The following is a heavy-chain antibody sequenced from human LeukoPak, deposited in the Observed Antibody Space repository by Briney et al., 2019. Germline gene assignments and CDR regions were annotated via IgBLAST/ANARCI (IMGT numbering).Heavy chain of an antibody. D-gene: IGHD6-13*01. CDR3: ARDSAAAGTPYGMDV. CDR2: ISAYNGNT. V-gene: IGHV1-18*04. CDR1: GYTFTSYG. J-gene: IGHJ6*04. Sequence: ASVKVSCKASGYTFTSYGISWVRQAPGQGLEWMGWISAYNGNTNYAQKLQGRVTMTTDTSTSTAYMELRSLRFDDTAVYYCARDSAAAGTPYGMDVWGKGTTVTVSS.